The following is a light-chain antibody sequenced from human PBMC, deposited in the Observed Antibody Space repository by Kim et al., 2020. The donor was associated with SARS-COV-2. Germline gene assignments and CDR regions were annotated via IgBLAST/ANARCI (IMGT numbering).Light chain of an antibody. CDR1: QSVSSSY. J-gene: IGKJ1*01. Sequence: PGERATLSCRASQSVSSSYLAWYQQKPGQAPRLLIYGASSRATGITDRFSGSGSGTDFTLTISRLEPEDFAVYYCQQYGSSLWTFGQGTKVDIK. CDR2: GAS. V-gene: IGKV3-20*01. CDR3: QQYGSSLWT.